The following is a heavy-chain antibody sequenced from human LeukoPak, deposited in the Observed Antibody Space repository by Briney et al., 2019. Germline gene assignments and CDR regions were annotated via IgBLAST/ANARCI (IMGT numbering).Heavy chain of an antibody. J-gene: IGHJ3*01. D-gene: IGHD2-21*02. V-gene: IGHV4-39*07. CDR3: ARDHLCGGACSSDYDAFDV. CDR1: GDSFSSRTYF. Sequence: SETLSLTCTVSGDSFSSRTYFWAWIRQPPGKGLEWIASIYYPGSTFYNPSLKSRVTISVDTSNHQLSLKMISATAADTAVYYCARDHLCGGACSSDYDAFDVWGQGTVVTVSS. CDR2: IYYPGST.